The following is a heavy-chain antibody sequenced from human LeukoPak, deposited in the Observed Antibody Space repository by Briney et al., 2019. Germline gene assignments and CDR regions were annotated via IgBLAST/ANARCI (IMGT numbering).Heavy chain of an antibody. Sequence: GSSVKVSCKASGGTFSSYTISWVRQAPGQGLERMGRIIPILGIANYAQKFQGRVTITADKSTSTAYMELSSLRSEDAAVYYCARERGYSNYVIDYWGQGTLVTVSS. J-gene: IGHJ4*02. CDR2: IIPILGIA. V-gene: IGHV1-69*04. D-gene: IGHD4-11*01. CDR1: GGTFSSYT. CDR3: ARERGYSNYVIDY.